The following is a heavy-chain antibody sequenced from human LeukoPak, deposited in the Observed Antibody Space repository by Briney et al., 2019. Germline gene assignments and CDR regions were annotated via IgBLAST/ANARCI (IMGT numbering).Heavy chain of an antibody. CDR3: ARGGLRNWYFDL. D-gene: IGHD5-12*01. CDR1: GFTFSSYA. CDR2: ISGSGGST. Sequence: GGSLRLSCAASGFTFSSYAMSWVRQAPGKGLEWVSAISGSGGSTYHADSVKGRVTISRDNAKNTVYLEMNSLRAEDTAVYYCARGGLRNWYFDLWGRGTLVTVSS. V-gene: IGHV3-23*01. J-gene: IGHJ2*01.